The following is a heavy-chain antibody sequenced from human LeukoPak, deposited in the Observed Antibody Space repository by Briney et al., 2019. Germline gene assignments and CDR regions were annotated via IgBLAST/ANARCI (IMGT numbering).Heavy chain of an antibody. D-gene: IGHD5-18*01. J-gene: IGHJ6*04. V-gene: IGHV3-33*01. CDR2: IWYDGSNK. CDR3: AREGGQLWSPYYYYGMDV. Sequence: GGSLRLSCAASGFTFSSYGMHWVRQAPGKELGWVAVIWYDGSNKYYADSVKGRFTISRDNSKNTLYLQMNSLRAEDTAVYYCAREGGQLWSPYYYYGMDVWGKGTTVTVSS. CDR1: GFTFSSYG.